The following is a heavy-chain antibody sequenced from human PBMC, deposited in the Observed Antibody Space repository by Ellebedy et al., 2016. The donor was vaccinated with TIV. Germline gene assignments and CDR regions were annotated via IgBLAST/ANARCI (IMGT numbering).Heavy chain of an antibody. D-gene: IGHD3-10*01. CDR1: GGTFSTYA. CDR3: ARGRWATVARGVPFHYGMAV. V-gene: IGHV1-69*13. J-gene: IGHJ6*02. CDR2: CLPRLGTA. Sequence: ASVKVSCKAFGGTFSTYALNWVRQAPGQGLEWMGACLPRLGTATSAQKFQGRVTITADESMTTADMDLSSLRSEDAAVYYCARGRWATVARGVPFHYGMAVWGQGTTVTVTS.